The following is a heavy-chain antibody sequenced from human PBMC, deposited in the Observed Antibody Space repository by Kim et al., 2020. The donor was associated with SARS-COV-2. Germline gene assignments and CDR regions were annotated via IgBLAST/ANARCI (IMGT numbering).Heavy chain of an antibody. J-gene: IGHJ4*02. CDR3: QDLGYGCDRSTCSPSD. CDR1: AFTFRDYV. D-gene: IGHD3-16*01. CDR2: IGSGGTKT. V-gene: IGHV3-23*01. Sequence: GGSLRLSCTASAFTFRDYVMTWVRQAPGKGLEWVASIGSGGTKTFYADSAKGRFTISRDDAKNTLYLQLNSLRAEDTAVYYCQDLGYGCDRSTCSPSDWGQGTLPTVPP.